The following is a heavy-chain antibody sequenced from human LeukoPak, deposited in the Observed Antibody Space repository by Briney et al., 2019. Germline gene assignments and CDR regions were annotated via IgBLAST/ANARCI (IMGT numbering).Heavy chain of an antibody. Sequence: PGGSLRLSCAASGFTFSSYAMSWVRQAPGKGLEWVSAISGSGGSTYYADSVKGRFTISRDNSKNTLYLRMNSLRAEDTAVYYCAKLTTYRIAAAGTGFDPWGQGTLVTVSS. J-gene: IGHJ5*02. V-gene: IGHV3-23*01. CDR1: GFTFSSYA. CDR2: ISGSGGST. CDR3: AKLTTYRIAAAGTGFDP. D-gene: IGHD6-13*01.